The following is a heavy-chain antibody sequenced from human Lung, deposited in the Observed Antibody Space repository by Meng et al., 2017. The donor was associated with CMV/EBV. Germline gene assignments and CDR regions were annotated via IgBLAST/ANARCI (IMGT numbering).Heavy chain of an antibody. CDR3: ARVRGFDPAWDI. CDR1: GYTFTRYY. V-gene: IGHV1-46*01. J-gene: IGHJ6*02. CDR2: INPNGGNT. Sequence: ASXXVSXKASGYTFTRYYIHWVRQAPGQGLEWMGIINPNGGNTSYAQKFQGRLTMTMDTSTSTVYMELNNLRYEDTAVYYCARVRGFDPAWDIWGQGTMVTVSS. D-gene: IGHD5-12*01.